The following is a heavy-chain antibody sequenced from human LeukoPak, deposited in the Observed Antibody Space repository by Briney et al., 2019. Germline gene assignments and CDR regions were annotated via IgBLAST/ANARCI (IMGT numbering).Heavy chain of an antibody. CDR2: ISWDTGNI. CDR1: GFTFDDYA. CDR3: AKEPNKYSGYDYFDY. J-gene: IGHJ4*02. D-gene: IGHD5-12*01. V-gene: IGHV3-9*01. Sequence: PGGSLRLSCAASGFTFDDYAMHWVRQAPGKGLEWVSGISWDTGNIHYADSVKGRFTTSRDNAKNSLYLQMNSLRVEDTALYYCAKEPNKYSGYDYFDYWGQGTLVTVSS.